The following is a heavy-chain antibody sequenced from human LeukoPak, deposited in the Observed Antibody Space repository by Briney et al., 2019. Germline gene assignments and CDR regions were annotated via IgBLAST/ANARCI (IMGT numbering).Heavy chain of an antibody. J-gene: IGHJ4*02. V-gene: IGHV4-39*07. CDR1: GGSISSSSYY. CDR3: ARDQSGYSSV. CDR2: IYYSGST. Sequence: PSETLSLTCTVSGGSISSSSYYWGWIRQPPGKGLEWIGSIYYSGSTYYNPSLKSRVTISVDTSKNQFSLKLSSATAADTAVYYCARDQSGYSSVWGQGTLVTVSS. D-gene: IGHD6-19*01.